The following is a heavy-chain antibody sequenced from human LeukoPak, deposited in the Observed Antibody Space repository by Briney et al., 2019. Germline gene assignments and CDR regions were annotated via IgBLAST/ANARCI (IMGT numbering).Heavy chain of an antibody. Sequence: GGSLRLSCAASGFTLSGYAMSWVRQAPGKGLEWVSAISASGGSTYYADSVKGRFTISRDTSKNTLYLQMNSLGVEDTAVYYCARDSDQLDYWGQGTLVTVSS. J-gene: IGHJ4*02. CDR3: ARDSDQLDY. CDR2: ISASGGST. D-gene: IGHD1-1*01. V-gene: IGHV3-23*01. CDR1: GFTLSGYA.